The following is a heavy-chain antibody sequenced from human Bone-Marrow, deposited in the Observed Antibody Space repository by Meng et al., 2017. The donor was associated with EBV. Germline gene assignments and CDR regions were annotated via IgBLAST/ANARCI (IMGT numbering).Heavy chain of an antibody. CDR3: ARGNTFPEYYFGY. V-gene: IGHV4-30-2*01. Sequence: QLHLQASGSGLVKPSQTLSPTWAVSGGSISSGDYSWSWIRQPPGKGLEWIGNIYHSGSTFYNSSLNSRVTISVDRSKNQFSLKLTSVTAADTAVYYCARGNTFPEYYFGYWGQGTLVTVSS. CDR1: GGSISSGDYS. J-gene: IGHJ4*02. D-gene: IGHD2/OR15-2a*01. CDR2: IYHSGST.